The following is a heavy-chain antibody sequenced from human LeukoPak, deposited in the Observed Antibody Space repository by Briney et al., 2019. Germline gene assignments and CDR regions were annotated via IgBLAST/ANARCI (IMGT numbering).Heavy chain of an antibody. V-gene: IGHV1-69*05. J-gene: IGHJ4*02. D-gene: IGHD1-26*01. CDR2: IIPIFGTA. CDR3: ARAGYSGSYYYFDY. CDR1: GGTFSSYA. Sequence: ASVKVSCKASGGTFSSYAISWVRQAPGQGLEWMGGIIPIFGTANYAQKFQGRVTITTDESTSTAYMEMSSLRSEATAVYYCARAGYSGSYYYFDYWGQGTLVTVSS.